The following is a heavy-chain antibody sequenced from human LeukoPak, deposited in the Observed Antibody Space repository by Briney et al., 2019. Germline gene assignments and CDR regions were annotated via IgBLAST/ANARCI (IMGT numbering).Heavy chain of an antibody. CDR1: GYTFTSYG. CDR3: ARAREFTVTKNWFDP. J-gene: IGHJ5*02. V-gene: IGHV1-18*01. CDR2: ISAYNGST. Sequence: ASVKVSCKASGYTFTSYGISWVRQAPGQGLEWMGWISAYNGSTSYAQKFQGRVTMTRDTSTSTVYMELSSLRSEDTAVYYCARAREFTVTKNWFDPWGQGTLVTVSS. D-gene: IGHD4-17*01.